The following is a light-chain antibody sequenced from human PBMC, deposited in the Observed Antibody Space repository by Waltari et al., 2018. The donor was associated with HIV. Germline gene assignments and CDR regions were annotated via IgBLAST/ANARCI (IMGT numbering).Light chain of an antibody. CDR1: NIAGRK. Sequence: YVLTQPTSVSVAPGQTARITCGGDNIAGRKVHWYQRRPGQAPALVVFDDSDRPSGIPERFSGSISGNTATLIISRVEDGDEADYYCQVWDESNEQVVFGGGTRLTVL. CDR2: DDS. J-gene: IGLJ2*01. V-gene: IGLV3-21*02. CDR3: QVWDESNEQVV.